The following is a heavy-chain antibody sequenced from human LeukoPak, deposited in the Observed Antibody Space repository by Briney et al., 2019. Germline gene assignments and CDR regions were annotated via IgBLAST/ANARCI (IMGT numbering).Heavy chain of an antibody. Sequence: PGGSLRLSCAASGFTFSSYGMHWVRQAPGKGLEGVAFIRYDGSNKYYADSVKGRFTISRDNSKNTPYLQMNSLRAEDTAVYYCAKDTGGYPYYFDYWGQGTLVTVSS. CDR3: AKDTGGYPYYFDY. CDR1: GFTFSSYG. D-gene: IGHD3-10*01. V-gene: IGHV3-30*02. CDR2: IRYDGSNK. J-gene: IGHJ4*02.